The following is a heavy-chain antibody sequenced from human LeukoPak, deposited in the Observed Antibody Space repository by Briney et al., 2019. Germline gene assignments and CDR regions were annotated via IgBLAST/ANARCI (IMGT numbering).Heavy chain of an antibody. J-gene: IGHJ4*02. V-gene: IGHV4-34*01. CDR1: GGSFSGYY. CDR2: INHSGST. CDR3: ARLGSLGSTSY. Sequence: SEALSLTCAVYGGSFSGYYWSWIRQPPGKGLEWIGEINHSGSTNYNPSLKSRVTISVDTSKNQFSLKLSSVTAADTAVYYCARLGSLGSTSYWGQGTLVTVSS. D-gene: IGHD2-2*01.